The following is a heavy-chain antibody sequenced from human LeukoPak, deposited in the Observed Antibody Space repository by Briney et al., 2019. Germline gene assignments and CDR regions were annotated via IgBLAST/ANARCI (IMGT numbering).Heavy chain of an antibody. Sequence: GGSLRLSCLDSGFTFNNYNTNWVRQAPGKGLEWVSSISGSSSHIHYGDSVKGRFTISRDNAKSSVFLQMNSLRLEDTAVYYCAKDRGYSYGYSSWGQGTLVTVSS. CDR1: GFTFNNYN. D-gene: IGHD5-18*01. V-gene: IGHV3-21*04. CDR2: ISGSSSHI. J-gene: IGHJ5*02. CDR3: AKDRGYSYGYSS.